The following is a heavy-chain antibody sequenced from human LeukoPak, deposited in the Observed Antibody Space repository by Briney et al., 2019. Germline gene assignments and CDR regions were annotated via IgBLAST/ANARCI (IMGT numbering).Heavy chain of an antibody. Sequence: PGGSLRLSCAASGFTFSSYAMHWVRQAPGKGLEWVAVISYDGSNKYYADSVKGRFTISRDNSKNTLYLQMNSLRAEDTAVYYCARERGFGWVGPSIRLPSAFDIWGQGTMVTVSS. CDR3: ARERGFGWVGPSIRLPSAFDI. J-gene: IGHJ3*02. CDR2: ISYDGSNK. V-gene: IGHV3-30-3*01. CDR1: GFTFSSYA. D-gene: IGHD3-16*01.